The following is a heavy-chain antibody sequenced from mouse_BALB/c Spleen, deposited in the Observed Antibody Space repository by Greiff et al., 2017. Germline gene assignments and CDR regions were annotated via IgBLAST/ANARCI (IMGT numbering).Heavy chain of an antibody. V-gene: IGHV5-6-5*01. Sequence: EVKLVESGGGLVKPGGSLKLSCAASGFTFSSYAMSWVRQTPEKRLEWVASISSGGSTYYPDSVKGRFTISRDNARNILYLQMSSLRSEDTAMYYCARRTVVDWYFDVWGAGTTVTVSS. CDR2: ISSGGST. J-gene: IGHJ1*01. CDR1: GFTFSSYA. D-gene: IGHD1-1*01. CDR3: ARRTVVDWYFDV.